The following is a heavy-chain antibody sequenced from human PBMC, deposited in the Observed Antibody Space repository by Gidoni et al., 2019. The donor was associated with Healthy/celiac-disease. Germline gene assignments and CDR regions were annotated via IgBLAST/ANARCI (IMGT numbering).Heavy chain of an antibody. D-gene: IGHD3-16*01. CDR1: GGSISNSIYY. V-gene: IGHV4-39*01. J-gene: IGHJ3*02. CDR3: ARTGGIMITFGGVDNAFDI. CDR2: IYYSGST. Sequence: QLQLQESGPGLVKPSETLSLTCTVSGGSISNSIYYWGWIRQPPGKGLEWIGSIYYSGSTYYNPSLKSRVTISVDTSKNQFSLKLSSVTAADTAVYYCARTGGIMITFGGVDNAFDIWGQGTMVTVSS.